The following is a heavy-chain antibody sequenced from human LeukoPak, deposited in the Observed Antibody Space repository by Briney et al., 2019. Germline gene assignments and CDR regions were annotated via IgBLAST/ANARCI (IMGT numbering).Heavy chain of an antibody. CDR2: ISYDGSNK. D-gene: IGHD2-21*02. V-gene: IGHV3-30*03. Sequence: GGTLRLSCAASGFTFSSYGMHWVRQAPGKGLEWVAVISYDGSNKNYADSVKGRFTISRDNSKNTLYLQMNSLRAEDTAVYYCARDPRCGGDCYSELRYWGQGTLVTVSS. CDR1: GFTFSSYG. CDR3: ARDPRCGGDCYSELRY. J-gene: IGHJ4*02.